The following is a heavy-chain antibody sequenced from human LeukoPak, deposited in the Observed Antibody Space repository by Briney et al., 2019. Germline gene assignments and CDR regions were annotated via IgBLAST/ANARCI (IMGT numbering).Heavy chain of an antibody. Sequence: EPSETLSLTCAVYGGSFSGYYWSWIRQPPGKGLEWIGEINHSGSTNYNPSLKSRVTISVDTSKKQFSLKLSSVTVADTALYFCARRGANDFGDSAGNFAYDIWGQGTMVTASS. V-gene: IGHV4-34*01. J-gene: IGHJ3*02. CDR3: ARRGANDFGDSAGNFAYDI. CDR1: GGSFSGYY. D-gene: IGHD4-17*01. CDR2: INHSGST.